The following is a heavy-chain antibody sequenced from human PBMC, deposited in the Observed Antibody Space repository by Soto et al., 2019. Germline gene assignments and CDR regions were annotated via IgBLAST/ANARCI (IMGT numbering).Heavy chain of an antibody. J-gene: IGHJ3*02. V-gene: IGHV4-39*07. D-gene: IGHD3-3*01. Sequence: PPEKGLGGVGSIYYSGSTYYNPSLKSRVTISVDTSKNQFSLKLSSVTAADTAVYYCAGLKGKPYYDFWSGYYNGAFDIWGQGTMVTVSS. CDR3: AGLKGKPYYDFWSGYYNGAFDI. CDR2: IYYSGST.